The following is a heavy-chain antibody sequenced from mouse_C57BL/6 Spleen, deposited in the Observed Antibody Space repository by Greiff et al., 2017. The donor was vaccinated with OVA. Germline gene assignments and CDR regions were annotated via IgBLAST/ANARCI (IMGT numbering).Heavy chain of an antibody. CDR3: ARRGLGDFDY. D-gene: IGHD3-3*01. J-gene: IGHJ2*01. CDR1: GYAFSSYW. Sequence: QVQLKESGAELVKPGASVKISCKASGYAFSSYWMNWVKQRPGKGLEWIGQIYPGDGDTNYNGKFKGKATLTADKSSSTAYMQLSSLTSEDSAVYFCARRGLGDFDYWGQGTTLTVSS. V-gene: IGHV1-80*01. CDR2: IYPGDGDT.